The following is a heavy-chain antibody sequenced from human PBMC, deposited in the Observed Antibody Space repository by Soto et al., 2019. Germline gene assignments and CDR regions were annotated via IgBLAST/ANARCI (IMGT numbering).Heavy chain of an antibody. D-gene: IGHD2-15*01. J-gene: IGHJ3*02. V-gene: IGHV4-31*03. Sequence: PSETLSLTCTVSGGSISSGGYYWSWIRQHPGKGLEWIGYIYYSGSTYYNPSLKSRVTISVDTSKNQFSLKLSSVTAADTAVYYRARVVVAWSYTFDIWGQGTMVTVSS. CDR2: IYYSGST. CDR3: ARVVVAWSYTFDI. CDR1: GGSISSGGYY.